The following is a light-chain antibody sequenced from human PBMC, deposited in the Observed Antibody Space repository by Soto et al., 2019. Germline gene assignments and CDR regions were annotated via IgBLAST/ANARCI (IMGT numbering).Light chain of an antibody. V-gene: IGLV1-40*01. CDR2: ANT. CDR3: QSYDRSLQWV. CDR1: SSNIGSPYD. Sequence: QSVLTQPPSVSGAPGQRVAISCTGSSSNIGSPYDVHWYQQFPGKAPKLLIYANTNRPSGVPDRFSGSKSGTSASLAITGLQAEDEADYYCQSYDRSLQWVFGGGTKLTVL. J-gene: IGLJ3*02.